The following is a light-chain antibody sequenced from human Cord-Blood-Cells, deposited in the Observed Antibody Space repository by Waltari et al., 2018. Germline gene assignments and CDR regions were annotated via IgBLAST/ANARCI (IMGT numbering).Light chain of an antibody. Sequence: DIQLTQSPSFLSASVGDRVTITCRASQGISSYLAWYQQKPGKAPKLLIYAASTLQSGVPSSFSGSGSGTEFTLTISSLHPEYFATYYCQQLNSYPITFGQGTRLEIK. CDR3: QQLNSYPIT. V-gene: IGKV1-9*01. CDR1: QGISSY. J-gene: IGKJ5*01. CDR2: AAS.